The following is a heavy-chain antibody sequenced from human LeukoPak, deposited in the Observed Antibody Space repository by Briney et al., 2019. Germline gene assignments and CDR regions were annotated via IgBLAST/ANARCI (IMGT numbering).Heavy chain of an antibody. V-gene: IGHV1-69*04. CDR1: GGTFSGYA. Sequence: GSSVKVSCKASGGTFSGYAISWVRQAPGQGLEWMGRIIPIFGIANYAQKFQGRVTITADKSTSTAYMELSSLRSEDTAVYYCARGTIAVAGIPMDVWGQETSVTVSS. D-gene: IGHD6-19*01. CDR3: ARGTIAVAGIPMDV. J-gene: IGHJ6*02. CDR2: IIPIFGIA.